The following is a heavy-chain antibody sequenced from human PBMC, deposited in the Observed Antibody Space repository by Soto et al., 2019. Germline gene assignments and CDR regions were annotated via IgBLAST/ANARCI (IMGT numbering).Heavy chain of an antibody. D-gene: IGHD2-15*01. CDR3: ARDFHRVAMDV. CDR2: INSDGSST. V-gene: IGHV3-74*01. CDR1: GFTFSSYW. Sequence: GGSLRLSCAASGFTFSSYWMHWVRQAPGKGLVWVSRINSDGSSTSYADSVKGRFTISRDNAKSTLYLQMNSLRAEDTAVYYCARDFHRVAMDVWGQGTTVTVSS. J-gene: IGHJ6*02.